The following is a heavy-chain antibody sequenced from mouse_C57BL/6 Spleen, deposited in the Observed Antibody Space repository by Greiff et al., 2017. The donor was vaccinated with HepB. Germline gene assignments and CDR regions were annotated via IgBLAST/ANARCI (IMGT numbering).Heavy chain of an antibody. V-gene: IGHV1-18*01. CDR3: ARSMAYYSKAWFAY. Sequence: VQLQQSGPELVKPGASVKIPCKASGYTFTDYNMDWVKQSHGKSLEWIGDINPNNGGTIYNQKFKGKATLTVDKSSSTAYMELRSLTSEDTAVYYCARSMAYYSKAWFAYWGQGTLVTVSA. J-gene: IGHJ3*01. CDR1: GYTFTDYN. CDR2: INPNNGGT. D-gene: IGHD2-5*01.